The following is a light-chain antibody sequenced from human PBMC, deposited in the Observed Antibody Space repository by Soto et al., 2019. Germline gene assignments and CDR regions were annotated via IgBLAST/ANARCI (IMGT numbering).Light chain of an antibody. Sequence: EIVMTQSPATLSVSPGERATLSCRASQSVSSYLAWYQQKPGQAPRLLINGASTRATGIPARFSGSGSGTEFTLTISSLQSEDFAVYYCQQYNNWPQTFGQGTKVDIK. J-gene: IGKJ1*01. CDR2: GAS. CDR1: QSVSSY. V-gene: IGKV3-15*01. CDR3: QQYNNWPQT.